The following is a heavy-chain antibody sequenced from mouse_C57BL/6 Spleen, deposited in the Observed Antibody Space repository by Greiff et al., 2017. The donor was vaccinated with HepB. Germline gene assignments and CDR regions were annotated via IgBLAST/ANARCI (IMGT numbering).Heavy chain of an antibody. J-gene: IGHJ3*01. CDR2: IDPSDSYT. CDR1: GYTFTSYW. CDR3: ARGSSYTWFAY. Sequence: QVQLQQPGAELVMPGASVKLSCKASGYTFTSYWMHWVKQRPGQGLEWIGEIDPSDSYTNYNEKFKSKATLTVDKSSSTAYMQLSSLTSEDSAVYYCARGSSYTWFAYWGQGTLVTVSA. D-gene: IGHD1-1*01. V-gene: IGHV1-69*01.